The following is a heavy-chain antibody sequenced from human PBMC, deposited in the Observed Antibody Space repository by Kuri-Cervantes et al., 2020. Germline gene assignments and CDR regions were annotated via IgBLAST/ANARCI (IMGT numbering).Heavy chain of an antibody. D-gene: IGHD4-17*01. CDR2: ISYDGSNK. V-gene: IGHV3-30*03. CDR3: ARTTTTVTTLPHDY. CDR1: GFTFSSYG. Sequence: GGSLRLSCAASGFTFSSYGMHWVRQAPGKGLEWVAVISYDGSNKYYADSVKGRFTISRDNSKNTLYLQMSSLRAEDTAVYYCARTTTTVTTLPHDYWGQGTLVTVSS. J-gene: IGHJ4*02.